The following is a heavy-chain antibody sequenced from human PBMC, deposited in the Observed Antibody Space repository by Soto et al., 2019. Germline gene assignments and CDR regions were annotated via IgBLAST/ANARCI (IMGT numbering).Heavy chain of an antibody. CDR3: AKLMTDILTGYYKVGDAFDI. Sequence: PGGSLRLSCAASGFTFSSYWMHWVRQAPGKGLVWVSRINSDGSSTSYADSVKGRFTISRDNAKNTLYLQMNSLRAEDTALYYCAKLMTDILTGYYKVGDAFDIWGQGTMVTVSS. J-gene: IGHJ3*02. D-gene: IGHD3-9*01. CDR2: INSDGSST. CDR1: GFTFSSYW. V-gene: IGHV3-74*01.